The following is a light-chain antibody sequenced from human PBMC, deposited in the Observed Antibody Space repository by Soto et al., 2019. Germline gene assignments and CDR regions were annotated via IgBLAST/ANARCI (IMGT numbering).Light chain of an antibody. CDR2: DVS. CDR1: SSNLGGYNY. Sequence: QSALTQPASVSGSPGQSITISCTGTSSNLGGYNYVSWYQQHPGKAPKLMIYDVSNRPSGVSSRFSGSNSGNTASLTISGLQADEDDDYYCSSDTSSSTLVFGGGTKVTVL. V-gene: IGLV2-14*01. CDR3: SSDTSSSTLV. J-gene: IGLJ3*02.